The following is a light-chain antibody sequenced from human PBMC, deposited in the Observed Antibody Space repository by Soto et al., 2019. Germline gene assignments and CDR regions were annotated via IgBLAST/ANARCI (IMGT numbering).Light chain of an antibody. J-gene: IGKJ1*01. V-gene: IGKV3-20*01. CDR3: QQYGTSPWT. CDR2: GAR. Sequence: ETVLTQSPGTLSLSPGERATLSCRASQSVSTYLAWFQQKPGQAPRLLIYGARSRATGVPDRFSASGSGTDFSLTISRLEPEDFAVYYCQQYGTSPWTFGQGTKVDIK. CDR1: QSVSTY.